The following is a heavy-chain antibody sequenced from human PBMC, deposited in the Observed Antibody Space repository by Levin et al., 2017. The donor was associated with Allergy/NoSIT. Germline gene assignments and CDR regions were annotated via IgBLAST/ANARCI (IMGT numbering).Heavy chain of an antibody. D-gene: IGHD1-1*01. J-gene: IGHJ5*01. CDR2: IDEYGRTT. CDR3: ARVASVESGIDS. Sequence: GESLKISCAASGFTFSGSWMHWVRQAPGKGLVWVSRIDEYGRTTNYADSVKGRFTISRDNAKNTVFLQMNSLRVEDTALYYCARVASVESGIDSWGQGTLVTVSS. CDR1: GFTFSGSW. V-gene: IGHV3-74*01.